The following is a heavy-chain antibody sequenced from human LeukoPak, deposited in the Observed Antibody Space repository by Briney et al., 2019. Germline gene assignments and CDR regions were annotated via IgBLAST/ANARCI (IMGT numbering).Heavy chain of an antibody. CDR1: GGSFSGYY. CDR2: INHSGST. D-gene: IGHD6-6*01. V-gene: IGHV4-34*01. Sequence: SETLSLTCAVYGGSFSGYYWSWIRQPPGKGLEWIGEINHSGSTNYNPSLKSRVTISVDTSKNQFSLKLSSVTAADTAVYYCARETAELGRSFDYWGQGAQVTVSS. J-gene: IGHJ4*02. CDR3: ARETAELGRSFDY.